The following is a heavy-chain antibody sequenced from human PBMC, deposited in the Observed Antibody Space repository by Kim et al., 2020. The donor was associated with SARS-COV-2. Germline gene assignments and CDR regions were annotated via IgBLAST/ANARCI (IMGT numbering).Heavy chain of an antibody. CDR2: IYHSGNT. CDR3: ARGGSPDYFYYYTNV. D-gene: IGHD3-9*01. CDR1: GGSMISYY. V-gene: IGHV4-59*01. J-gene: IGHJ6*03. Sequence: SETLSLTCTVSGGSMISYYWTWIRQPPGKGLEWIGYIYHSGNTNYNPSLKSRVTMLLDTSKNQFSVKLTSVTAADTAVYYCARGGSPDYFYYYTNVWGTG.